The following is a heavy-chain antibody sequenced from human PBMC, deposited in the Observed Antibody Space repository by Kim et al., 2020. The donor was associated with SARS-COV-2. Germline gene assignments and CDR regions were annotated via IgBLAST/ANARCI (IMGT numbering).Heavy chain of an antibody. Sequence: GGSLRLSCAASGFTFGDYAMHWVRQAPGKGLEWVSGISWNSGSIGYADSVKGRFTISRDNAKNSLYLQMNSLRAEDTALYYCAKDIGIAVAGYGMDVWGQGTTVTVSS. CDR2: ISWNSGSI. V-gene: IGHV3-9*01. J-gene: IGHJ6*02. D-gene: IGHD6-19*01. CDR3: AKDIGIAVAGYGMDV. CDR1: GFTFGDYA.